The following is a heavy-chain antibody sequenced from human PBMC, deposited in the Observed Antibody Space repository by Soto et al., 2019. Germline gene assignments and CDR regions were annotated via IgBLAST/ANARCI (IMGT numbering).Heavy chain of an antibody. CDR1: GYTFTSYG. D-gene: IGHD3-22*01. J-gene: IGHJ4*02. Sequence: ASVKVSCKASGYTFTSYGISWARQAPGQGLEWMGWISAYNGNTNYAQKLQGRVTMTTDTSTSTAYMELRSLRSDDTAVYYCARQRALYYYDSSGYPTFDYWGQGTLVTVSS. CDR3: ARQRALYYYDSSGYPTFDY. CDR2: ISAYNGNT. V-gene: IGHV1-18*01.